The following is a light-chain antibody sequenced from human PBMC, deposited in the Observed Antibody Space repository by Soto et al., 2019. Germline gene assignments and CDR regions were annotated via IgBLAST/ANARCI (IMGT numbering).Light chain of an antibody. V-gene: IGKV3-20*01. Sequence: EIVLTQSPGTLSLSPGERATLSCRASQSVGSGYLAWYQQKPGQAPRLLIYGASSRATGIPDRFSGRGSGTDFPLSISRLEPEDFAVYYCQQYDSSPLTFGGGTKVEIK. J-gene: IGKJ4*01. CDR2: GAS. CDR3: QQYDSSPLT. CDR1: QSVGSGY.